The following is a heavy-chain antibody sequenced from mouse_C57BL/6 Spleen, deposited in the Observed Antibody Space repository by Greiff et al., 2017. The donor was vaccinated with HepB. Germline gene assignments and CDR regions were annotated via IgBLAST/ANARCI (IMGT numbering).Heavy chain of an antibody. J-gene: IGHJ1*03. CDR1: GYTFTSYW. CDR3: ARSPLYYYGSYWYFDV. Sequence: QVQLKESGAELVKPGASVKLSCKASGYTFTSYWMHWVKQRPGRGLEWIGRIDPNSGGTKYNEKFKSKATLTVDKPSSTAYMQLSSLTSEDSAVYYCARSPLYYYGSYWYFDVWGTGTTVTVSS. D-gene: IGHD1-1*01. CDR2: IDPNSGGT. V-gene: IGHV1-72*01.